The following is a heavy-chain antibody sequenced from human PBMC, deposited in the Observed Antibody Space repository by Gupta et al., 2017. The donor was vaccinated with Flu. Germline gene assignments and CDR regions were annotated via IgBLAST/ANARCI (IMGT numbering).Heavy chain of an antibody. Sequence: QVTLRESGPALVKPPQTLTLTCTLSGFSLGTSGMSVGWIRQPPGKALEWLTLLAWDDDEYYSPSLKPRLAVSKDTSKNQVVLRMANMDPVDTGTYFCARMDNRKSSFSGPTAGAFDVWGQGTTVTVSS. CDR1: GFSLGTSGMS. CDR2: LAWDDDE. CDR3: ARMDNRKSSFSGPTAGAFDV. D-gene: IGHD1-20*01. V-gene: IGHV2-70*01. J-gene: IGHJ3*01.